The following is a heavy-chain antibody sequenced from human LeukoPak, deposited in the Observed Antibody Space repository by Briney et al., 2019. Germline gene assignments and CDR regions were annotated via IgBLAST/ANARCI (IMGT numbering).Heavy chain of an antibody. CDR2: IHYSGST. Sequence: SETLSLTCTVSGGPISSSYCWGWIRQTPGKGLKWIGSIHYSGSTYYNPSLKSRVTISVDTSRNQFSLKLRSVTAADTAVYYCARLPYSHYSDSSGYFDHWGQGTLFTVSS. D-gene: IGHD3-22*01. J-gene: IGHJ4*02. V-gene: IGHV4-39*01. CDR3: ARLPYSHYSDSSGYFDH. CDR1: GGPISSSYC.